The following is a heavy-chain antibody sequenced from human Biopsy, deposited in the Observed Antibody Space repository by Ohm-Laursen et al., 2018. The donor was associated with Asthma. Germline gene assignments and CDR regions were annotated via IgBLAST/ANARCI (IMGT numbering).Heavy chain of an antibody. CDR1: GYSLTDLS. Sequence: SVTASCKVSGYSLTDLSMHWARLAPGHGIEWMGGHDLEEGGTVNARRFKGRVTMTEDTSTDTAYMELSSQSSDDTAVYYCASDFPKDCVRCNFQFWGQGTLVTVSS. V-gene: IGHV1-24*01. J-gene: IGHJ4*02. CDR2: HDLEEGGT. CDR3: ASDFPKDCVRCNFQF. D-gene: IGHD2-21*02.